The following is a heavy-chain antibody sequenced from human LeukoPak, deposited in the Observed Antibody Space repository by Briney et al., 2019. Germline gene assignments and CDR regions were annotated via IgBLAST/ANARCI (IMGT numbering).Heavy chain of an antibody. CDR1: GYTFTSYY. V-gene: IGHV1-46*01. CDR3: AREEGGYQLLLVHNWFDP. D-gene: IGHD2-2*01. J-gene: IGHJ5*02. Sequence: ASVKVSCKASGYTFTSYYMHWVRQAPGQGLEWMGIINPSGGSTSYAQKFQGRVTMTRDTSTSTVYKELSSLRSEDTAVYYCAREEGGYQLLLVHNWFDPWGQGTLVTVSS. CDR2: INPSGGST.